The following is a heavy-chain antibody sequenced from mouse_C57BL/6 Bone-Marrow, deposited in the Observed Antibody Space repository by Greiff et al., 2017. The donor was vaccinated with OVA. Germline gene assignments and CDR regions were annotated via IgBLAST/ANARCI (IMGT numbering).Heavy chain of an antibody. D-gene: IGHD2-4*01. CDR3: ARERNYDEAWFAY. Sequence: EVKLMESGPGLVKPSQSLSLTCSVTGYSITSGYYWNWIRQFPGNKLEWMGYISYDGSNNYNPSLKNRISITRDTSKNQFFLKLNSVTTEDTATYYCARERNYDEAWFAYWGQGTLVTVSA. CDR1: GYSITSGYY. J-gene: IGHJ3*01. V-gene: IGHV3-6*01. CDR2: ISYDGSN.